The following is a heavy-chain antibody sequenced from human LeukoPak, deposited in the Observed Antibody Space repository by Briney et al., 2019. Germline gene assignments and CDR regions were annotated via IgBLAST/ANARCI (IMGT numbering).Heavy chain of an antibody. J-gene: IGHJ6*02. CDR3: ARDRRTMVRGSYGMDV. Sequence: PSETLSLTCTVSGGSISSSSYYWGWIRQPPGKGLEWIGCIYYSGSTYYNPSLKSRVTISVDTSKNQFSPKLSSVTAADTAVYYCARDRRTMVRGSYGMDVWGQGTTVTVSS. CDR2: IYYSGST. V-gene: IGHV4-39*07. CDR1: GGSISSSSYY. D-gene: IGHD3-10*01.